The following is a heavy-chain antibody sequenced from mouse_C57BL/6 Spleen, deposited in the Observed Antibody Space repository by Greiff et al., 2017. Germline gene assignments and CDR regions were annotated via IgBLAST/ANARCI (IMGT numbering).Heavy chain of an antibody. Sequence: QVQLQQPGTELVKPGASVKVSCKASGYAFTNYLIEWVKQRPGQGLEWIGVINPGSGGTNYNEKFKGKATRTADKSSSTAYMQLSSLTSEDSAVYFCARRGYYGSSSYFDYWGQGTTLTVSS. CDR3: ARRGYYGSSSYFDY. CDR2: INPGSGGT. CDR1: GYAFTNYL. J-gene: IGHJ2*01. V-gene: IGHV1-54*01. D-gene: IGHD1-1*01.